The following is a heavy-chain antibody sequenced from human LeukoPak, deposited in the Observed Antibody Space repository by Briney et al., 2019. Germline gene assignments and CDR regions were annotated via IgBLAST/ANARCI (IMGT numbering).Heavy chain of an antibody. V-gene: IGHV4-39*07. CDR2: IYYSGST. D-gene: IGHD2-21*02. CDR1: GGSISSSSYY. J-gene: IGHJ6*02. CDR3: ARGGPIVVVTASLYYYYGMDV. Sequence: SETLSLTCTVSGGSISSSSYYWGWIRQPPGKGLEWIGSIYYSGSTYYNPSLKSRVTISVDTSKNQFCLKLSSVTAADTAVYYCARGGPIVVVTASLYYYYGMDVWGQGTTVTVSS.